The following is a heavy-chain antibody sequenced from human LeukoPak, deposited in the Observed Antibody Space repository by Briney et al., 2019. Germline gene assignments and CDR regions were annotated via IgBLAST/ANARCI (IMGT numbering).Heavy chain of an antibody. Sequence: GGSLRLSCAASGFTFSSYAMSWVRQAPGKGLEWVSAISCGGGSTFYVDSVKGRFTISRDNSKNTLYLQMNSLRDEDTAVYYCARARYSGSYFGAFDIWGQGTMVTVSS. CDR2: ISCGGGST. D-gene: IGHD1-26*01. CDR1: GFTFSSYA. J-gene: IGHJ3*02. V-gene: IGHV3-23*01. CDR3: ARARYSGSYFGAFDI.